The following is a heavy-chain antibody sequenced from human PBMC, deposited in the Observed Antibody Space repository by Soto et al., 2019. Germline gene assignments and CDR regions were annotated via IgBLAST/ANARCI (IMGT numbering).Heavy chain of an antibody. V-gene: IGHV4-34*01. CDR1: CGSFSGYY. CDR2: INHRGYT. Sequence: QVQLPQWGAGLFKPSETLSLTFAGYCGSFSGYYLSWVRQPPGKGLEWIGEINHRGYTTYNPSLKSRVTISVDTSKNQFSLKLSSVTAADTAVYYCARVDIVTTNWFDPWGQGTPVTVSS. J-gene: IGHJ5*02. D-gene: IGHD5-12*01. CDR3: ARVDIVTTNWFDP.